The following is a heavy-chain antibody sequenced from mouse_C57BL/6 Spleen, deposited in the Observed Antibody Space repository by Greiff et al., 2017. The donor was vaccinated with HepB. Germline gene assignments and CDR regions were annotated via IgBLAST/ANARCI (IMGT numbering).Heavy chain of an antibody. Sequence: QVQLKESGAELMRPGASVTLSCKASGYTFTDYEMHWVKQTPVHGLEWIGAIDPETGGTAYNQKFKGKAILTADKSSSTAYMELRSLTSEDSAVYYCTSGNRFAWFAYWGQGTLVTVSA. V-gene: IGHV1-15*01. CDR1: GYTFTDYE. J-gene: IGHJ3*01. D-gene: IGHD2-1*01. CDR3: TSGNRFAWFAY. CDR2: IDPETGGT.